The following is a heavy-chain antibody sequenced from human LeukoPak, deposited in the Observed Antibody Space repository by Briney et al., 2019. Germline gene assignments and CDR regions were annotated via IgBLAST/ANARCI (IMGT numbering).Heavy chain of an antibody. CDR3: ARDYEQQLGYYYYYYMDV. Sequence: PGGSLRLSCEDSGFTVSSNYISWVLQAPGKGLEWVSVIYSGGSTYYADSVKGRFTISRDNSKNTLYLQMNSLRAEDTAVYYCARDYEQQLGYYYYYYMDVWGKGTTVTISS. J-gene: IGHJ6*03. CDR1: GFTVSSNY. CDR2: IYSGGST. V-gene: IGHV3-53*01. D-gene: IGHD6-13*01.